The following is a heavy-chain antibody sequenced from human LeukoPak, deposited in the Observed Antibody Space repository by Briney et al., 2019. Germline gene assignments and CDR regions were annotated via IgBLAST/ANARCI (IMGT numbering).Heavy chain of an antibody. Sequence: GGSLRLSCAASGFTFSSYAMSWVRQAPGKGLEWVSAISGSGGSTYYVDSVKGRFTISRDNSKNTLYLQMNSLRAEDTAVYYCAKTYYDILTGYGYYGMDVWGQGTTVTVSS. CDR2: ISGSGGST. V-gene: IGHV3-23*01. CDR3: AKTYYDILTGYGYYGMDV. CDR1: GFTFSSYA. J-gene: IGHJ6*02. D-gene: IGHD3-9*01.